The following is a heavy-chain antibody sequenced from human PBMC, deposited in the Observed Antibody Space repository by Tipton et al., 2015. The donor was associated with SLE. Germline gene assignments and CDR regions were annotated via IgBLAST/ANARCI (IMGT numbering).Heavy chain of an antibody. V-gene: IGHV3-11*06. J-gene: IGHJ5*02. CDR2: ISSSSSYI. Sequence: QLVQSGGGLVKPGGSLRLSCAASGFTFSDYYMSWIRQAPGKGLEWVSSISSSSSYIYYADSVKGRFTISRDNAKDSLYLQMNSLRAEDTAVYYCAREGGRYNWNYPNWFDPWGQGTLVTVSS. D-gene: IGHD1-7*01. CDR3: AREGGRYNWNYPNWFDP. CDR1: GFTFSDYY.